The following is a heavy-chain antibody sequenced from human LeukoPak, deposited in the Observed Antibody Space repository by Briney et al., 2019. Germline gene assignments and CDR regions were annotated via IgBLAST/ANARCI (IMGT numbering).Heavy chain of an antibody. Sequence: SETLSLTCTVSGGSISSSSYYWGWIRQPPGKGLEWIGSIYYSGSTYYNPSLKSRVTISVDTSKNQFSLKLSSVTAADTAVYYCATGRGGGDSIDYWGQGTLVTVSS. D-gene: IGHD2-21*02. J-gene: IGHJ4*02. CDR1: GGSISSSSYY. V-gene: IGHV4-39*01. CDR3: ATGRGGGDSIDY. CDR2: IYYSGST.